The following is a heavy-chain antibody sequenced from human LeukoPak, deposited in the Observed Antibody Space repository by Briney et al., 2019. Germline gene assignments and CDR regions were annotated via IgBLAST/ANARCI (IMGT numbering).Heavy chain of an antibody. Sequence: GGSLRLSCAASGFTFSSYSMNWVRQAPGKGLEWVSSISSSSSYIYYADSVKGRFTISRDNAKNSLYLQMNSLRAEDTAVYYCARDPNLYGILTGIFDYWGQGTLVTVSS. CDR1: GFTFSSYS. V-gene: IGHV3-21*01. J-gene: IGHJ4*02. CDR3: ARDPNLYGILTGIFDY. D-gene: IGHD3-9*01. CDR2: ISSSSSYI.